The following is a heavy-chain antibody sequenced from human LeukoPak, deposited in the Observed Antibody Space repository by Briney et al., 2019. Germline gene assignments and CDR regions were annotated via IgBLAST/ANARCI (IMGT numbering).Heavy chain of an antibody. CDR3: AMYDFWSGYQRDNWFDP. CDR2: INPNSGGT. Sequence: SVKVSCKASGYTFTGYYMHWVRQAPGQGLEWMGWINPNSGGTNYAQKFQGRVTMTRDTSISTAYMELSRLRSDDTAVYYCAMYDFWSGYQRDNWFDPWGQGTLVTVSS. J-gene: IGHJ5*02. V-gene: IGHV1-2*02. CDR1: GYTFTGYY. D-gene: IGHD3-3*01.